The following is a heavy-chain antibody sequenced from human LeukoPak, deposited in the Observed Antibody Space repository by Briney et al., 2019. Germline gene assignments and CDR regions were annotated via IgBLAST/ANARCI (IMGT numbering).Heavy chain of an antibody. V-gene: IGHV4-59*08. CDR1: DGSISTHY. Sequence: SETLSLTCTVSDGSISTHYWSWIRQPPGKGLEYIGFIYSSGSTNYNPSLKSRVTMSLDTSKNQFSLELSSVTAADTAVYYCARSIFGATSNPYYFDYWGQGTLVTVSS. J-gene: IGHJ4*02. D-gene: IGHD3-3*01. CDR2: IYSSGST. CDR3: ARSIFGATSNPYYFDY.